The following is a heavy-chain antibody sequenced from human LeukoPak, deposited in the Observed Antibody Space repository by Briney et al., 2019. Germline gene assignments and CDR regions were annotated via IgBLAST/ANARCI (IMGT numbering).Heavy chain of an antibody. CDR1: GGSISSSTFY. D-gene: IGHD5-24*01. CDR3: ARGPRWLQDYFNY. V-gene: IGHV4-39*07. J-gene: IGHJ4*02. CDR2: IYYSGST. Sequence: SETLSLTCTVSGGSISSSTFYWGWIRQPPGKGLEWIGSIYYSGSTYYNPSLKSRVSISVDTSKNQFSLKLTSVNAADTAVYYCARGPRWLQDYFNYWGQGTLVTVSS.